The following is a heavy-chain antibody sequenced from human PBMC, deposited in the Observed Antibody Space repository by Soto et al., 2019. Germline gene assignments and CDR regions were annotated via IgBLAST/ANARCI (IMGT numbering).Heavy chain of an antibody. D-gene: IGHD3-10*01. Sequence: QVQLVESGGGVVQPGRSLRLSCAASGFTFSSYAMHWVRQAPGKGLEWVAVISYDGSNKYYAESVKGRFTISRDNSKNTLYLQMNSLRAEDTAVYYCSRTRYYGSKKNGYWGQGTLVTVSS. CDR3: SRTRYYGSKKNGY. CDR2: ISYDGSNK. J-gene: IGHJ4*02. CDR1: GFTFSSYA. V-gene: IGHV3-30-3*01.